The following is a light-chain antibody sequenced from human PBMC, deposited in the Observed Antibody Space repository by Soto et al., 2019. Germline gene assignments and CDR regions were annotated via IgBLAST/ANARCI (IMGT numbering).Light chain of an antibody. Sequence: DIQMTQSPSSVSASVGDRVTITCRASQGISSWVAWYHQKPGKAPKLLIYAASSLQSGVPSRFSGSGSGTDFTLTISSLQPEDFETYYCQQTNSFLLTFGGGTKVEIK. CDR3: QQTNSFLLT. CDR1: QGISSW. V-gene: IGKV1-12*01. J-gene: IGKJ4*01. CDR2: AAS.